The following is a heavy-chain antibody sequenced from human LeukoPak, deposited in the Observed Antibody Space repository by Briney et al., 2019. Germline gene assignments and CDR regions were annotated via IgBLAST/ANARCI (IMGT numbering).Heavy chain of an antibody. J-gene: IGHJ3*02. Sequence: TSETLSLTCTVSGGSISSYYWSWIRQPPGKGLEWVGYIYYSGSTNYNPSLKSRVTISVDTSKNQFSLKLSSVTVADTAVYYCARVIRSRDAFDIWGQGTMVTVSS. D-gene: IGHD1-26*01. CDR1: GGSISSYY. CDR2: IYYSGST. CDR3: ARVIRSRDAFDI. V-gene: IGHV4-59*01.